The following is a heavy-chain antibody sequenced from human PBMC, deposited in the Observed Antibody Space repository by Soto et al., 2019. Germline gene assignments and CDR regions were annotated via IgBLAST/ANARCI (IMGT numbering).Heavy chain of an antibody. Sequence: QVQLVESGGGLVKPGGSLRLSCAASGLNFSDYYMSWIRQAPGKGLEWISYISSSGTTIYYADSVKGRFTISRDNAKNSLYLQMNSLRAEDTAVYYCARPYYYDRSGYWDWFFDLWGRGTLVTVSS. V-gene: IGHV3-11*01. J-gene: IGHJ2*01. D-gene: IGHD3-22*01. CDR1: GLNFSDYY. CDR2: ISSSGTTI. CDR3: ARPYYYDRSGYWDWFFDL.